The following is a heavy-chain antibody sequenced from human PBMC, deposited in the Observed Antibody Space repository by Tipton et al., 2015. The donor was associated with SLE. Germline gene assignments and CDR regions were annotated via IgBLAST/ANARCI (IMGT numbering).Heavy chain of an antibody. CDR1: GGSISSYY. Sequence: GLVKPSETLSLTCTVSGGSISSYYWSWIRQPAGKGLEWIGRIYSSGSTNYNPSLRSRVTMSVDTSKNQFSLILSSVTAADTAVYYCARLRISGVLTGSYEYGMDVWGQGTAVTVSS. CDR3: ARLRISGVLTGSYEYGMDV. CDR2: IYSSGST. V-gene: IGHV4-4*07. D-gene: IGHD3-3*01. J-gene: IGHJ6*02.